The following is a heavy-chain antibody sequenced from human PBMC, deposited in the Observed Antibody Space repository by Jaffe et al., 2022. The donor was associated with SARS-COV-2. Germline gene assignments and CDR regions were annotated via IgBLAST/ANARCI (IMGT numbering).Heavy chain of an antibody. J-gene: IGHJ5*02. CDR2: IYYSGST. CDR1: GGSISSGGYY. V-gene: IGHV4-31*03. D-gene: IGHD3-22*01. CDR3: ARASPPPPDQLVVITTPGWFDP. Sequence: QVQLQESGPGLVKPSQTLSLTCTVSGGSISSGGYYWSWIRQHPGKGLEWIGYIYYSGSTYYNPSLKSRVTISVDTSKNQFSLKLSSVTAADTAVYYCARASPPPPDQLVVITTPGWFDPWGQGTLVTVSS.